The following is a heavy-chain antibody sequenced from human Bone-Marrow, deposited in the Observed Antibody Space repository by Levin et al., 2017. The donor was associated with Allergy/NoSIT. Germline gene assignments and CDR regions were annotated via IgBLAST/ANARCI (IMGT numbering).Heavy chain of an antibody. CDR2: ISAYNGNT. CDR3: ARGRDYYYYMDV. Sequence: PTASVKVSCKASGYTFTNFAIGWVRQAPGQGLEWMGWISAYNGNTIYAQRLQGRVTMTTDTSTTTVYMELRSLRSDDTAVYYCARGRDYYYYMDVWGKGTTVTDSS. J-gene: IGHJ6*03. V-gene: IGHV1-18*01. CDR1: GYTFTNFA.